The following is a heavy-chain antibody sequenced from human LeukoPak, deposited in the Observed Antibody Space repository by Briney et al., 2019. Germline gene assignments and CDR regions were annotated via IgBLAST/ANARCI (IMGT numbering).Heavy chain of an antibody. CDR1: GFNFNDYY. CDR2: ISSSGSII. CDR3: ARDGDCKNGVCWTDFDH. J-gene: IGHJ4*02. Sequence: GGSLRLSCAASGFNFNDYYVSWIRQAPGKGLEWLSYISSSGSIIYYADSVKGRFTISRDNAKNSLYLQMNSLRAEDTDVYYCARDGDCKNGVCWTDFDHWGQGTLVTVSS. D-gene: IGHD2-8*01. V-gene: IGHV3-11*04.